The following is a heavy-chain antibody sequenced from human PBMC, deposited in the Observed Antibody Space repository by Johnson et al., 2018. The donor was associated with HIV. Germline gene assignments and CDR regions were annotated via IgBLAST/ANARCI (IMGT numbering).Heavy chain of an antibody. D-gene: IGHD6-19*01. V-gene: IGHV3-30*19. CDR1: GFTFSNYG. Sequence: QVQVVESGGGVVQPGRSLRLSCVASGFTFSNYGMHWVRQAPGKGLEWVAVISYDGSNKYYADSVKGRFTISRDNSKNTLYLQMNSLRAEDTAVYYCARDRSSGWYGRVDAFDIWGQGTMVTVSS. CDR2: ISYDGSNK. CDR3: ARDRSSGWYGRVDAFDI. J-gene: IGHJ3*02.